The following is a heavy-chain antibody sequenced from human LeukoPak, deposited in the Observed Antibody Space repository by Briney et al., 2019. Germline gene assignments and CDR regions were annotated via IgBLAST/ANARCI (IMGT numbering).Heavy chain of an antibody. CDR1: GASLSSYY. V-gene: IGHV4-59*01. CDR2: LSHSGSS. Sequence: SETLSLTCTVSGASLSSYYWSWIRRPPGRGLEWIAYLSHSGSSDSNPSLTSRVTTLVDPSKNQFSLKLTSVTAADTAVYYCARARYANAWYAFDIWGHGTMVTVSS. CDR3: ARARYANAWYAFDI. J-gene: IGHJ3*02. D-gene: IGHD2-2*01.